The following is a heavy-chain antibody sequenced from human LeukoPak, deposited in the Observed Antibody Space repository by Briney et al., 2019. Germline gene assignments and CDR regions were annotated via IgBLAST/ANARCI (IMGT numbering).Heavy chain of an antibody. CDR3: AREWTRGITIFGEAFDI. V-gene: IGHV1-18*01. J-gene: IGHJ3*02. D-gene: IGHD3-3*01. CDR2: ISAYNGNT. CDR1: GYTFTSYG. Sequence: ASVKVSCKASGYTFTSYGISWVRQAPGQGLEWMGWISAYNGNTNYAQKLQGRVTMTTDTSTSTAYMELRSLRFEDTAVYYCAREWTRGITIFGEAFDIWGQGTMVTVSS.